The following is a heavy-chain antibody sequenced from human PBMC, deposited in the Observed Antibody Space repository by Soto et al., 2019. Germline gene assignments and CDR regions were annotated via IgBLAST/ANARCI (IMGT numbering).Heavy chain of an antibody. CDR2: ISSSDTII. V-gene: IGHV3-11*01. CDR1: GFTFSDYY. J-gene: IGHJ4*02. D-gene: IGHD3-22*01. Sequence: AGGSLRLSCAASGFTFSDYYMSWIRQAPGKGLEWVSYISSSDTIISYADSVKGRFTISRDNAKNSLHLQMNSLRAEDTAVYYCARDLGYYDSSGYFDYWGQGTLVTVSS. CDR3: ARDLGYYDSSGYFDY.